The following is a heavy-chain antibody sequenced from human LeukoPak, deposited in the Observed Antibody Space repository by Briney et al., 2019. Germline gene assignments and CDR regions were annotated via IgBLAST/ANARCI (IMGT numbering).Heavy chain of an antibody. V-gene: IGHV3-23*01. Sequence: PGGSLRLSCAASGFTFSSYAMSWVRQAPGKGLEWVSAISGSGGSTYYADSVKGRFTISRDNSKNTLYLQMNSLRAEDTAVYYCAKLGYCSGGSCLQTSFDPWGQGTLVTVSS. CDR1: GFTFSSYA. J-gene: IGHJ5*02. CDR2: ISGSGGST. D-gene: IGHD2-15*01. CDR3: AKLGYCSGGSCLQTSFDP.